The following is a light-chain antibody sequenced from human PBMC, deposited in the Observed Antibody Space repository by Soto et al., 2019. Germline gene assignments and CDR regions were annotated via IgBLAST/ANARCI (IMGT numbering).Light chain of an antibody. CDR1: SNDVGSYNR. V-gene: IGLV2-18*02. CDR2: EVS. J-gene: IGLJ2*01. Sequence: QSVLTQPPSVSGSPGQSVAISCTGTSNDVGSYNRVSWYQQAPGTAPKLMIYEVSNRPSGVPDRFSGSKSGNTASLTISGLQAEDEADYYCSSYTSSSTLVFGGGTKLTVL. CDR3: SSYTSSSTLV.